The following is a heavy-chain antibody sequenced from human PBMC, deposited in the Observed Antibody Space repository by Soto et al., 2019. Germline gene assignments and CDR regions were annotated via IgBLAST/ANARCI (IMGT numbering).Heavy chain of an antibody. V-gene: IGHV3-73*01. CDR1: GFTFSGSA. J-gene: IGHJ6*02. CDR3: ASKHGHGYYYGMDV. Sequence: EVQLVEPGGGLVQPGGSLKLSCAASGFTFSGSAMHWVRQASGKGLEWVGRIRNKPNNYATAYAASVKGRFTISRDDSKNPAYLQMNSLKTEDTAVYYCASKHGHGYYYGMDVWGQGTTVTVSS. CDR2: IRNKPNNYAT.